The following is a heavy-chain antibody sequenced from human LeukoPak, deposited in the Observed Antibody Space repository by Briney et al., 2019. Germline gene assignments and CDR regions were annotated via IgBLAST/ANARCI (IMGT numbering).Heavy chain of an antibody. CDR2: IIPIFGTA. CDR1: GGTFSSYA. J-gene: IGHJ6*02. Sequence: SVKVSCKASGGTFSSYAISWVRQAPGQGLEWMGGIIPIFGTANYAQKFQGRVTITADESTSTAYMELSSLRSEDTAVYYCARGPKPSYDILTGYPKAYYYYGMDVWGQGTTVIVSS. CDR3: ARGPKPSYDILTGYPKAYYYYGMDV. D-gene: IGHD3-9*01. V-gene: IGHV1-69*13.